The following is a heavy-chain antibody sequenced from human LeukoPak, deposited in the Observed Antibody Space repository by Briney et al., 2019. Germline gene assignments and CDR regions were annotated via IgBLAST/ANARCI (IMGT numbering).Heavy chain of an antibody. CDR1: GFTFSSYG. D-gene: IGHD3-22*01. J-gene: IGHJ4*02. CDR3: AKDPPNYYDSSFFDY. Sequence: GGSLRLSCAASGFTFSSYGMHWARQAPGKGLEWVAFIRYDGSNKYYADSVKGRFTISRDNSKNTLYLQMNSLRAEDTAVYYCAKDPPNYYDSSFFDYWGQGTLVTVSS. CDR2: IRYDGSNK. V-gene: IGHV3-30*02.